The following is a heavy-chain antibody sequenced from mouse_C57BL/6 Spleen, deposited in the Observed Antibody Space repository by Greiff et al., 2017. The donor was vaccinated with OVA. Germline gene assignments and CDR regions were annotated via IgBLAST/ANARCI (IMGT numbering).Heavy chain of an antibody. J-gene: IGHJ2*01. Sequence: VQLKESGPGLVKPSQSLSLTCSVTGYSITSGYYWNWIRQFPGNTLEWMGYISYDGSNNYNPSLKNRISITRDTSKNQFFLKLNSVTTEDTATYYCARVLPYYFDYWGQGTTLTVSS. CDR3: ARVLPYYFDY. V-gene: IGHV3-6*01. CDR1: GYSITSGYY. CDR2: ISYDGSN.